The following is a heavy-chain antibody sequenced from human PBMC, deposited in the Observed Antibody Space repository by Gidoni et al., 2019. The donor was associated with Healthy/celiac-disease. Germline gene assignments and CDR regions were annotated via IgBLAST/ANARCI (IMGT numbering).Heavy chain of an antibody. CDR2: ISYDGSNK. CDR3: AKDMGSSSWYGFDY. D-gene: IGHD6-13*01. CDR1: GFTFSSYG. J-gene: IGHJ4*02. Sequence: QVQLVESGGGVVQPGRSLRLSSAASGFTFSSYGMHWARQAPGKGLEWVAVISYDGSNKYYADSVKGRFTISRDNSKNTLYLQMNSLRAEDTAVYYCAKDMGSSSWYGFDYWGQGTLVTVSS. V-gene: IGHV3-30*18.